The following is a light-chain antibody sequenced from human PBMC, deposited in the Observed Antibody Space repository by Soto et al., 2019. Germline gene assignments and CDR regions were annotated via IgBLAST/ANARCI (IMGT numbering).Light chain of an antibody. CDR1: SSDVRNYNL. V-gene: IGLV2-23*01. CDR3: CAYAGSSTWV. Sequence: QSVLTQPASVSGSPGQSITISCTGTSSDVRNYNLVSWYQQHPGKAPKLMIYEDNKRPSRVSNRFSGSKSGNTASLTISGLQAEDEADYYCCAYAGSSTWVFGGGTKLTVL. J-gene: IGLJ3*02. CDR2: EDN.